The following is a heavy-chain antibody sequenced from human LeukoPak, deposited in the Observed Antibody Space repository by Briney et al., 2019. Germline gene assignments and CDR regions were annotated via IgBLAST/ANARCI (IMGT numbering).Heavy chain of an antibody. D-gene: IGHD1-1*01. J-gene: IGHJ5*02. CDR2: IYHSGSS. V-gene: IGHV4-59*01. CDR3: ARGGPPRTIPDP. Sequence: SETLSLTCIVSGGSISSYYWSWIRQPPGKGLERIGYIYHSGSSNYNPSLKSRVTMSVDTSKNQFSLKLSSVTAADTALYYCARGGPPRTIPDPWGQGTLVIVSS. CDR1: GGSISSYY.